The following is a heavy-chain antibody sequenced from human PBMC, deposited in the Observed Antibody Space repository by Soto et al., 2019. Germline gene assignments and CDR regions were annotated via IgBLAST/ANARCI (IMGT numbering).Heavy chain of an antibody. CDR2: ISYDGSNK. Sequence: PGGSLRLSCAASGFTFSSYATHWVRQAPGKGLEWVAVISYDGSNKYYADSVKGRSTISRDNSKNTLYLQMNSLRAEDTAVYYCARGLETFAILLTRYYYYGMDVWGQGTTVTVSS. J-gene: IGHJ6*02. V-gene: IGHV3-30-3*01. CDR1: GFTFSSYA. CDR3: ARGLETFAILLTRYYYYGMDV. D-gene: IGHD3-9*01.